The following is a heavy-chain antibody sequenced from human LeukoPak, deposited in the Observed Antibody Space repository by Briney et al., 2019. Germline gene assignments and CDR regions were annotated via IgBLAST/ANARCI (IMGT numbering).Heavy chain of an antibody. CDR3: ARDGLGTVTTFLERWHY. Sequence: SVKVSCKASGGTFSSYAISWVRQAPGQGLEWMGRIIPILGIANYAQKFQGRVTITADKSTSTAYVELSSLRSEDTAVYYCARDGLGTVTTFLERWHYWGQGTLVTVSS. CDR1: GGTFSSYA. D-gene: IGHD4-17*01. CDR2: IIPILGIA. V-gene: IGHV1-69*04. J-gene: IGHJ4*02.